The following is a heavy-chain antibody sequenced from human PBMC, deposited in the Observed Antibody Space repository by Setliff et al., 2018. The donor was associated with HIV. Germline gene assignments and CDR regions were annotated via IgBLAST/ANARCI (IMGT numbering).Heavy chain of an antibody. CDR3: ARHPDSGFYYSPLLNNWYFDL. D-gene: IGHD3-22*01. V-gene: IGHV4-4*09. J-gene: IGHJ2*01. CDR2: ISTSGST. Sequence: SETLSLTCIVSGASISTYSWSWIRQSPGKGLECIGYISTSGSTNYNPSLKSRVTISLDTSKNQFSLKLTSVTAADTAVYYCARHPDSGFYYSPLLNNWYFDLWGPGSLVTVSS. CDR1: GASISTYS.